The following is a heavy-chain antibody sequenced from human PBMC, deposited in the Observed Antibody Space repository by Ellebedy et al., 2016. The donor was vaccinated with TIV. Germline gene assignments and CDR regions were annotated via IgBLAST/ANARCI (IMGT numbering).Heavy chain of an antibody. D-gene: IGHD1-26*01. CDR1: GLTFSSHA. J-gene: IGHJ3*01. Sequence: PGGSLTLSCAASGLTFSSHAMSCVRHAPGPGLEWVSSITDSGGNTYYADSVKGRFTVSRDNSKDTLYLQMNSLTAEDTAIYYCTRDTVGVGPAFDFWGLGTMVTVSS. V-gene: IGHV3-23*01. CDR2: ITDSGGNT. CDR3: TRDTVGVGPAFDF.